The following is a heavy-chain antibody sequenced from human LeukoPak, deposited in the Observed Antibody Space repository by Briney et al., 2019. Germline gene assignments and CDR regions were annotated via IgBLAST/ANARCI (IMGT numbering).Heavy chain of an antibody. CDR2: ISGSGSTK. CDR1: GITFSDYY. V-gene: IGHV3-11*01. Sequence: PGGSLRLSCVASGITFSDYYMNWIRQAPGKGLEWVSYISGSGSTKYYADSVKGRFTISRDNAKNSLYLQMNSLRAEDTAVYYCARGGYCSNAVCYTSRSLDYWGQGTLVTVSS. D-gene: IGHD2-8*01. J-gene: IGHJ4*02. CDR3: ARGGYCSNAVCYTSRSLDY.